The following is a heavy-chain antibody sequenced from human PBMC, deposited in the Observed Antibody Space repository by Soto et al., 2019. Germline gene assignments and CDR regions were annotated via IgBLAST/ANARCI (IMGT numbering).Heavy chain of an antibody. J-gene: IGHJ4*02. CDR2: ISAYNGNT. CDR1: GYTFTSYG. D-gene: IGHD5-12*01. CDR3: ARDRGIVAPDYFDY. V-gene: IGHV1-18*01. Sequence: QVQLVQSGAEVKKPGASVKVSCKASGYTFTSYGISWVRQAPGQGLEWMGWISAYNGNTNCAQKLQGRVTRTTDTSTSTAYMELRSLSSDDTAVYYCARDRGIVAPDYFDYWGQGSLVTVSS.